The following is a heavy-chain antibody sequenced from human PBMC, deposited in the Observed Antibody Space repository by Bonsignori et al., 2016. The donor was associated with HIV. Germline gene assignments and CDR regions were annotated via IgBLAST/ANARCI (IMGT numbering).Heavy chain of an antibody. D-gene: IGHD3-10*01. V-gene: IGHV4-39*07. J-gene: IGHJ3*01. CDR2: IYYMGGT. Sequence: RQAPGKGLEWIGSIYYMGGTYYNPSLLSRVTISVDTSKNHFSLKLSSVTAADTAVYYCARVKRGITMVRGVMGYDTFDFWGHGTLVTVSS. CDR3: ARVKRGITMVRGVMGYDTFDF.